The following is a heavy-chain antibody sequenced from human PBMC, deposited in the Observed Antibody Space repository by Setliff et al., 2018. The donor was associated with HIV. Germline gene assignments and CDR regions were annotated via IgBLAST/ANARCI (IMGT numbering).Heavy chain of an antibody. CDR1: GLKLSFSFAW. Sequence: PGGSLRLSCTASGLKLSFSFAWLSWVRQVPGKGLEWVGRIKRKSDGGTTDYAAPVKGRFTISRDDSKRMVYLQMNSLTSEDTAVYFCTRSYYYWGQGTLVTVSS. CDR2: IKRKSDGGTT. D-gene: IGHD3-10*01. V-gene: IGHV3-15*01. J-gene: IGHJ4*02. CDR3: TRSYYY.